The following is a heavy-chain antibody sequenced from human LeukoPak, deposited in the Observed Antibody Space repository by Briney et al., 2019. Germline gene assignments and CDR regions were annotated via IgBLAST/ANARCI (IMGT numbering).Heavy chain of an antibody. Sequence: GASVKVSCKASGYTFTSYYMHWVRQAPGQGLEWMGIINPSGGSTSYAQKFQGRVTMTRDTSTSTVYMELSSLRSEDTAVYYCAVGYYDSSASTTGYYYYGMDVWGQGTTVTVSS. CDR2: INPSGGST. CDR1: GYTFTSYY. J-gene: IGHJ6*02. CDR3: AVGYYDSSASTTGYYYYGMDV. D-gene: IGHD3-22*01. V-gene: IGHV1-46*01.